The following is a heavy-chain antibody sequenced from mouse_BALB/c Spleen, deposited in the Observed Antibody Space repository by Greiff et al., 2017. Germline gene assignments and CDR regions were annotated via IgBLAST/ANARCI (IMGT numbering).Heavy chain of an antibody. J-gene: IGHJ4*01. CDR1: GYTFTDYN. CDR3: ARVRSMITEAMDY. D-gene: IGHD2-4*01. Sequence: EVKLQESGPELVKPGASVKIPCKASGYTFTDYNMDWVKQSHGKSLEWIGDINPNNGGTIYNQKFKGKATLTVDKSSGTAYMELRSLTSEDTAVYYCARVRSMITEAMDYWGQGTSVTVSS. V-gene: IGHV1-18*01. CDR2: INPNNGGT.